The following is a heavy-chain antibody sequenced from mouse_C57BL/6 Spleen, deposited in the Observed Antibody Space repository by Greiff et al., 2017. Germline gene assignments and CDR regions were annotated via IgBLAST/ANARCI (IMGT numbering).Heavy chain of an antibody. J-gene: IGHJ1*03. D-gene: IGHD1-1*01. V-gene: IGHV1-82*01. CDR3: SRYVYHGSSYWYFDV. Sequence: QVQLQQSGPELVKPGASVKISCKASGYAFSSSWMNWVKQRPGKGLEWIGRIYPGDGDTNYNGKFKGKATLTADKSSSTAYMQLSSLTSEDSAVYFCSRYVYHGSSYWYFDVWGTGTTVTVSS. CDR1: GYAFSSSW. CDR2: IYPGDGDT.